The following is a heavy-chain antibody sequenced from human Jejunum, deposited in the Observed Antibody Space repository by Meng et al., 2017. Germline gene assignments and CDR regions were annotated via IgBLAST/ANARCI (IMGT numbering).Heavy chain of an antibody. CDR3: AREFQPKWGLPYIDN. CDR2: LYYTGGT. Sequence: SETLSLTCTVSGVSISSSSYYWSWVRQPAGKGLEYIGRLYYTGGTNYNPSLKSRVSMSLDTSKNQFSLTLSSVTAADTGIYYCAREFQPKWGLPYIDNWGQGRLVTVSS. D-gene: IGHD1-26*01. CDR1: GVSISSSSYY. J-gene: IGHJ4*02. V-gene: IGHV4-61*02.